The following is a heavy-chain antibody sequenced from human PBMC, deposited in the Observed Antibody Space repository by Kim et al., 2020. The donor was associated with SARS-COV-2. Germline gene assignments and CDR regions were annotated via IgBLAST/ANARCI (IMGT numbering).Heavy chain of an antibody. J-gene: IGHJ6*04. CDR1: GFTFDDYA. CDR3: AKDDGPYYGSGRYYHRDYYGMDV. Sequence: GGSLRLSCAASGFTFDDYAMHWVRQAPGKGLEWVSGISWNSGSIGYADSVKGRFTISRDNAKNSLYLQMNSLRAEDTALYYCAKDDGPYYGSGRYYHRDYYGMDVWGKGTTVTVSS. V-gene: IGHV3-9*01. D-gene: IGHD3-10*01. CDR2: ISWNSGSI.